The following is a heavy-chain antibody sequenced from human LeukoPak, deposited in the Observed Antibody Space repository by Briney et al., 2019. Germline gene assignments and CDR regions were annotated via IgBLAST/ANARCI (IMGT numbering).Heavy chain of an antibody. CDR1: GFTFSTYW. CDR2: IHPDGNEK. J-gene: IGHJ4*02. CDR3: ARGIVGATSPPDFDY. D-gene: IGHD1-26*01. Sequence: PGGSLRLSCTDSGFTFSTYWMSWVRQTPGKGREWGANIHPDGNEKYHVGSVKGRFTISRDNAKNSLYLQMNSLRVEDTAVYYCARGIVGATSPPDFDYWGQGTLVTVSS. V-gene: IGHV3-7*01.